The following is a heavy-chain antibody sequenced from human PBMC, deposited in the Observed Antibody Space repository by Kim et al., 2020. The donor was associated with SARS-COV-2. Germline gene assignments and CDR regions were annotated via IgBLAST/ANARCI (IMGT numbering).Heavy chain of an antibody. D-gene: IGHD1-26*01. CDR2: IWYDGSNK. CDR3: ARDPEGDGSYGDDYYYGMDV. J-gene: IGHJ6*02. CDR1: GFTFSSYG. V-gene: IGHV3-33*01. Sequence: GGSLRLSCAASGFTFSSYGMHWVRQAPGKGLEWVAVIWYDGSNKYYADSVKGRFTISRDNSKNTLYLQMNSLRAEDTAVYYCARDPEGDGSYGDDYYYGMDVWGQGTTVTVSS.